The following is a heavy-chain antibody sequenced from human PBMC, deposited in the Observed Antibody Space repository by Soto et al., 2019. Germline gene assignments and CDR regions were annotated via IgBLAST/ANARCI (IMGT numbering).Heavy chain of an antibody. Sequence: GESLKISCKGSGYSFRSYWIGWVRQSPGKGLEWMGIIYPDDSDTKYSPSFQGQVTISADKSISTAYLQWSSLKASDTAMYYCARLGASRTAAAHYGMDVWGQGTTVTVSS. CDR2: IYPDDSDT. J-gene: IGHJ6*02. D-gene: IGHD6-13*01. CDR3: ARLGASRTAAAHYGMDV. V-gene: IGHV5-51*01. CDR1: GYSFRSYW.